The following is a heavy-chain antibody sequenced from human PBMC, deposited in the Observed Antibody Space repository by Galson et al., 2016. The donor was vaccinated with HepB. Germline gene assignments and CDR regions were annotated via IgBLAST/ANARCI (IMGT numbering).Heavy chain of an antibody. CDR3: AHSKRLGVFTLFDS. CDR1: GVSLNNNAMA. Sequence: ALVKPTQTLTLTCTLSGVSLNNNAMAVGWIRQPPGKALEWLALVYSNDDKRYSPSLRSRLTITRDTSKNQVVLTMTNLDPLDTATYFCAHSKRLGVFTLFDSWGQGTLV. CDR2: VYSNDDK. D-gene: IGHD1-1*01. J-gene: IGHJ4*02. V-gene: IGHV2-5*01.